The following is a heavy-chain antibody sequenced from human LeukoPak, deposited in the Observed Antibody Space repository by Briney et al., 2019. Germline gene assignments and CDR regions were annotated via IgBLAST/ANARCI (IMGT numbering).Heavy chain of an antibody. Sequence: GGSLRLSCAASGFHFNFYAMTWVRQTPGKGLEWVSSTSGTGGTTYYADSVKGRFTISRDNSKDTLYLHLNSLTPGDTAVYYCAEAEEAFVPVAGSLDYWGQGTQVTVSS. CDR3: AEAEEAFVPVAGSLDY. J-gene: IGHJ4*02. D-gene: IGHD6-19*01. CDR1: GFHFNFYA. CDR2: TSGTGGTT. V-gene: IGHV3-23*01.